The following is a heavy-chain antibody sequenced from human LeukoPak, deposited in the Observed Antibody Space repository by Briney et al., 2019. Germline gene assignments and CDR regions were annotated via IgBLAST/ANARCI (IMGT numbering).Heavy chain of an antibody. D-gene: IGHD5-12*01. Sequence: SQTLSLTCAISGDSVSSNSAAWNWIRQSPSRGLEWLGRTYYRSKWYDDYAVSVKSRITINPDTSKNQFSLQLNSVTPEDTAVYYCAREDIVATIDSNWFDPWGQGTLVTVSS. J-gene: IGHJ5*02. CDR2: TYYRSKWYD. CDR1: GDSVSSNSAA. CDR3: AREDIVATIDSNWFDP. V-gene: IGHV6-1*01.